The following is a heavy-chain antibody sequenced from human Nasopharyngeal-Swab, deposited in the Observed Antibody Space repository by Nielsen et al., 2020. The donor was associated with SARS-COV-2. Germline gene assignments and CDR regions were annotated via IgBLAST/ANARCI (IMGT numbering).Heavy chain of an antibody. CDR2: VSGFDGSL. V-gene: IGHV3-48*04. J-gene: IGHJ4*02. CDR3: VRDDRVGVSHFDH. CDR1: GFTFSIYT. D-gene: IGHD3-10*01. Sequence: GESLKISCSTSGFTFSIYTMNWVRQAPGKGLEWVSTVSGFDGSLHYADSVKGRFTIYRDNAKDSLHLQMNSLRAEDSATYYCVRDDRVGVSHFDHWGRGTLVTVSS.